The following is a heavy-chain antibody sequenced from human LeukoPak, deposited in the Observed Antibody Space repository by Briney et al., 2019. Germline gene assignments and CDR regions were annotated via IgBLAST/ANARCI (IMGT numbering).Heavy chain of an antibody. CDR2: IIPIVGIA. V-gene: IGHV1-69*04. Sequence: SVKVSCTASGGTFSSYAISGGRQGPGQGLEWMGRIIPIVGIANYAQKFQGRVTITADKSTSTAYMALSSLRSEATAVYYCASVLSGIAVAGSFDPWGQGTLVTVSS. CDR1: GGTFSSYA. D-gene: IGHD6-19*01. J-gene: IGHJ5*02. CDR3: ASVLSGIAVAGSFDP.